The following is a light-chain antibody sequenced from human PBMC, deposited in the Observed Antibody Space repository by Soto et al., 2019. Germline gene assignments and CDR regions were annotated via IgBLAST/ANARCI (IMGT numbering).Light chain of an antibody. CDR3: QKSYSTPRWK. V-gene: IGKV1-39*01. CDR1: QSISSY. CDR2: TAS. Sequence: DIQSPPSPSTRSASVVYMFPINCLSSQSISSYLNWYQQKPGKAPKVMIYTASNLQSGVPSRFSGSGSGTDFTLTIRDLKPEDFATYYCQKSYSTPRWKVGKGNQVDIK. J-gene: IGKJ1*01.